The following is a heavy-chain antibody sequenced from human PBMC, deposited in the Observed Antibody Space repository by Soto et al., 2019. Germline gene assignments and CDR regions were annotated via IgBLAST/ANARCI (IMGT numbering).Heavy chain of an antibody. J-gene: IGHJ5*02. CDR3: ARGVVPAAIIWFDP. CDR1: GGTFSSYA. Sequence: ASVKVSCKASGGTFSSYAISWVRQAPGQGLEWMGGIIPIFGTANYAQKFQGRVTITADESTSTAYMELSSLRSEDTAVYYCARGVVPAAIIWFDPWGQGTLVTVSS. D-gene: IGHD2-2*02. V-gene: IGHV1-69*13. CDR2: IIPIFGTA.